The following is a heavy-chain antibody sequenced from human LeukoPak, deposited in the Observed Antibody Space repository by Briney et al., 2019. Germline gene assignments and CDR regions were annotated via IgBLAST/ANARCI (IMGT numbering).Heavy chain of an antibody. V-gene: IGHV3-23*01. CDR1: GFTFSSYA. CDR2: ISGSGGST. J-gene: IGHJ4*02. CDR3: AKDREDSSSPYYFDY. Sequence: PGGSLRLSCAASGFTFSSYAMSWVRQAPGKGLEWVLAISGSGGSTYYADSVKGRFTISRDNSKNTLYLQMNSLRAEDTAVYYCAKDREDSSSPYYFDYWGQGTLVTVSS. D-gene: IGHD6-6*01.